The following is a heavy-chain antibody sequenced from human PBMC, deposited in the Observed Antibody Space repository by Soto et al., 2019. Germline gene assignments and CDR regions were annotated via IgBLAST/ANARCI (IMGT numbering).Heavy chain of an antibody. CDR3: ARRPPFLWFRAITTRAHYFHN. CDR1: GYSFSTYW. Sequence: PGESLKISCAGSGYSFSTYWIAWVRQMPGKGREWRGIIYPGDSDTRYSPSFQGQVTISADTSTKTAYLQWSRLKASDTAIYSCARRPPFLWFRAITTRAHYFHNWGPGTLVTLSS. D-gene: IGHD3-10*01. J-gene: IGHJ4*02. CDR2: IYPGDSDT. V-gene: IGHV5-51*01.